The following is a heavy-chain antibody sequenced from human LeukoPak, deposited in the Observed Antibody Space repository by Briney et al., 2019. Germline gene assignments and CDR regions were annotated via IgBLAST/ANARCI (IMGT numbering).Heavy chain of an antibody. CDR2: VSGSGGST. CDR3: AKRMIRGVNHDAFDL. V-gene: IGHV3-23*01. J-gene: IGHJ3*01. D-gene: IGHD3-10*01. CDR1: GFTFSSYA. Sequence: SGGSLRLSCAASGFTFSSYAMSWVRQAPGKGLEWVSAVSGSGGSTYHADSVKGLFTISRDNSKNTLYLQMNSLRAEDTAVYYCAKRMIRGVNHDAFDLWGQGTMVTVSS.